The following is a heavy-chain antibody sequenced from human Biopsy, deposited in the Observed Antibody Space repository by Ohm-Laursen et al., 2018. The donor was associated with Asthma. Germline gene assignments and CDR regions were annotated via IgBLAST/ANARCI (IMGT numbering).Heavy chain of an antibody. V-gene: IGHV3-30*18. D-gene: IGHD1-26*01. CDR1: GFTFSNYG. Sequence: SLRLSCVASGFTFSNYGMHWVRQAPGKGLDWVAVISFDGSNKNYTDSVKGRFTISRDNSRNTLHLEMNSLRAEDTAVYFCAKEVFPGWELRRGPDSWGQGTLVTVSS. CDR3: AKEVFPGWELRRGPDS. J-gene: IGHJ4*02. CDR2: ISFDGSNK.